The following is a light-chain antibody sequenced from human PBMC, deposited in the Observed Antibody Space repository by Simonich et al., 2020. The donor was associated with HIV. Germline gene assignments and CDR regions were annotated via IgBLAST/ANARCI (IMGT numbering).Light chain of an antibody. CDR2: GAS. J-gene: IGKJ3*01. CDR1: QSVSSSY. CDR3: QQYNNWPLG. Sequence: EIVLTQSPGTLSLSPGERATLSCRASQSVSSSYLAWYQQKPGQAPRLLIYGASSRATGIPDRFSGSGSVTEFTLTISSLQSEDFAVYYCQQYNNWPLGFGPGTKVDIK. V-gene: IGKV3-20*01.